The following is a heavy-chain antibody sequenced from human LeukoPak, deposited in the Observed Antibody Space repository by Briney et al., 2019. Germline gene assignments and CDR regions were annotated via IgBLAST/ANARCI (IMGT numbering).Heavy chain of an antibody. V-gene: IGHV3-15*01. CDR3: YDSSGYSADAFDI. Sequence: GGSLRLSCAASGFTFSNAWMSWVRQAPGKGLEWVGRIKSKTDGGTTDYAAPVKGRFTISRDDSKNTLYLQMNSLKTEDTAVYCCYDSSGYSADAFDIWGQGTMVTVSS. J-gene: IGHJ3*02. CDR1: GFTFSNAW. D-gene: IGHD3-22*01. CDR2: IKSKTDGGTT.